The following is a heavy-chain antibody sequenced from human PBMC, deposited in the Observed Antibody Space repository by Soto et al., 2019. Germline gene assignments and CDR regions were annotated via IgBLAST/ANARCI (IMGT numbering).Heavy chain of an antibody. CDR2: IIPMSGTT. CDR1: GGTFSSNA. Sequence: QVQLVQSGAEVKKPGSSVKVSCKASGGTFSSNAVSWVRQAPGLGLEWMGGIIPMSGTTKYAQKFQGRVTITADESTSTAYMELSSLRSEDTAVHYCARDTYCGGDCHSGYYYGMDVWGQGTTVTVSS. CDR3: ARDTYCGGDCHSGYYYGMDV. V-gene: IGHV1-69*01. D-gene: IGHD2-21*02. J-gene: IGHJ6*02.